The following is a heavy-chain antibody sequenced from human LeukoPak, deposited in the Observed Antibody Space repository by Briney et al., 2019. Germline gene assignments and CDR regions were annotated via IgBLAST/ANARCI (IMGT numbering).Heavy chain of an antibody. CDR3: ARVVGELKYYFDY. V-gene: IGHV3-20*01. CDR1: GFSMSVYW. CDR2: INWNGGST. Sequence: GGSLRLSCEASGFSMSVYWMSWVRQAPGKGLEWVSGINWNGGSTGYADSVKGRFTISRDNAKNSLYLQMNSLRAEDTALYHCARVVGELKYYFDYWGQGTLVTVSS. D-gene: IGHD3-10*01. J-gene: IGHJ4*02.